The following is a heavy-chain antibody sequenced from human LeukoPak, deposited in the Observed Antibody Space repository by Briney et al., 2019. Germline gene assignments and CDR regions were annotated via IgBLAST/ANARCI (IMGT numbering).Heavy chain of an antibody. J-gene: IGHJ4*02. V-gene: IGHV3-30*04. CDR1: GSTFSRYA. CDR3: ARDHCSSSPSCFEYYFDY. D-gene: IGHD2-2*01. Sequence: GRSLRLSCAASGSTFSRYAMHWVRQAPGKGLEWVAVISYDGSNKYYADSVKGRFTISRDNSKDTLYLQMNSLRAEDTAVYYCARDHCSSSPSCFEYYFDYWGQGTLVTVSS. CDR2: ISYDGSNK.